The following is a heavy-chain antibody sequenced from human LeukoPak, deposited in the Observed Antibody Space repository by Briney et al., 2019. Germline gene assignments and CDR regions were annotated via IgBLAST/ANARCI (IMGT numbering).Heavy chain of an antibody. J-gene: IGHJ4*02. CDR1: GGSFSGYD. CDR3: ARSFKQLLPFDY. CDR2: INHSGST. V-gene: IGHV4-34*01. Sequence: SETLSLTCAVYGGSFSGYDWSWIRQPPGKGLEWIGEINHSGSTNYNPYLKSRLTTSLDTPKNQFSPTLSSVTAADTAVYYCARSFKQLLPFDYWGQGTLVTVSS. D-gene: IGHD6-6*01.